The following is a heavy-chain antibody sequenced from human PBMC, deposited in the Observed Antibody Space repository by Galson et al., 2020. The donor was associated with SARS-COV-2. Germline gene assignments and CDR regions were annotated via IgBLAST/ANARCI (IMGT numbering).Heavy chain of an antibody. J-gene: IGHJ4*02. Sequence: SQASETLSLTCALYGGSLSGYYWSWIRQPPGKGLEWIAEINQSGYTNYNPSLKSRVTISVDTSKRQVSLKMSSVTAADMALYYCARLEGKAVAATDYWGQGTLVTVSS. CDR2: INQSGYT. V-gene: IGHV4-34*01. CDR3: ARLEGKAVAATDY. CDR1: GGSLSGYY. D-gene: IGHD6-19*01.